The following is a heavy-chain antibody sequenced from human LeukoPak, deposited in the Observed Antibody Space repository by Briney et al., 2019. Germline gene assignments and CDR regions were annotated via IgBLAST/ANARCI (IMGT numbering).Heavy chain of an antibody. CDR2: ISYSGST. Sequence: SETLSLTCTVSGGSISNYYWSWIRQPPGKGLEWIAYISYSGSTNYNPSLKSRVTIAVDTSKKQFSLKLSSVTAADTAVYYCARHHSTYYDILTGPRLLFDYWGQGTLVTVSS. J-gene: IGHJ4*02. D-gene: IGHD3-9*01. CDR1: GGSISNYY. V-gene: IGHV4-59*01. CDR3: ARHHSTYYDILTGPRLLFDY.